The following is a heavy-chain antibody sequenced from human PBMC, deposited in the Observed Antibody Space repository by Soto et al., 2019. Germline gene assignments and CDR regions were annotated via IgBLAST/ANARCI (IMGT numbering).Heavy chain of an antibody. CDR3: ATVHNTSRSFDY. Sequence: PGGSLRLSCAASVFTFNIYAMTWVRQAPGKGLEWVSTTGATGRTTYYSDSVKGRFTVSRDNSKNTLDLQMSNLRAEDTAVYYCATVHNTSRSFDYWGQGTLVTVSS. CDR1: VFTFNIYA. V-gene: IGHV3-23*01. D-gene: IGHD1-20*01. CDR2: TGATGRTT. J-gene: IGHJ4*02.